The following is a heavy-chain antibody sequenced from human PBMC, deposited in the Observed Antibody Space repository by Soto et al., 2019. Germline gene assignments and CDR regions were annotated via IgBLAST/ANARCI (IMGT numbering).Heavy chain of an antibody. CDR2: INHSGST. D-gene: IGHD2-15*01. Sequence: SETLSLTCAVYGGSFSAYYWSWIRQPPGKGLEWIGEINHSGSTNYNPSLKSRVTISVDTSKNQFSLRLRSVTAADTAVYYCARGVRRCSGGSCYSVPNWFDPWGQGTLVTVSS. J-gene: IGHJ5*02. CDR3: ARGVRRCSGGSCYSVPNWFDP. CDR1: GGSFSAYY. V-gene: IGHV4-34*01.